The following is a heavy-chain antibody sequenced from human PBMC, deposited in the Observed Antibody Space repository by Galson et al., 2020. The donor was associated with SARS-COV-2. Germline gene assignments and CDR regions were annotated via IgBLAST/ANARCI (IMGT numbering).Heavy chain of an antibody. CDR2: IYYSGST. J-gene: IGHJ4*02. V-gene: IGHV4-31*03. CDR1: GGSISSVGYY. D-gene: IGHD3-3*01. CDR3: ARAPNFPIFGVVTYFDY. Sequence: SETLSLTCTVSGGSISSVGYYWSWIRQHPGKGLEWIGYIYYSGSTYYNPSLKSRVTISVDTSKNQFSLKLSSVTAADTAVYYCARAPNFPIFGVVTYFDYWGQGTLVTVSS.